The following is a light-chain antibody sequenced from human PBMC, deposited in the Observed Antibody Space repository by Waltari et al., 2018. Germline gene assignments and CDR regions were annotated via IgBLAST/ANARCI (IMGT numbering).Light chain of an antibody. CDR1: SSDVGNYDR. CDR2: GFS. CDR3: SSYTNRRTWV. Sequence: QSALTQPPSVSGSPGQSVTISCSGTSSDVGNYDRVSWYQQSPGPAPKLMIYGFSNRPSGVPDRFSGSKSGNTASLTISGLQAEDEADYYCSSYTNRRTWVFGGGTKLTVL. V-gene: IGLV2-18*02. J-gene: IGLJ3*02.